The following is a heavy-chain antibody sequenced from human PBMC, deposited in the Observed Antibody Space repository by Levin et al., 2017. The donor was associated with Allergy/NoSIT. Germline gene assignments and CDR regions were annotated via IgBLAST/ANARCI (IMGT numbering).Heavy chain of an antibody. D-gene: IGHD3-9*01. Sequence: SETLSLTCTVSGGSISSGDYYWSWIRQPPGKGLEWIGYIYYSGSTYYNPSLKSRVTISVDTSKNQFSLKLSSVTAADTAVYYCATNNVLRDVDWVTWGQGTLVTVSS. CDR2: IYYSGST. J-gene: IGHJ4*02. CDR3: ATNNVLRDVDWVT. CDR1: GGSISSGDYY. V-gene: IGHV4-30-4*01.